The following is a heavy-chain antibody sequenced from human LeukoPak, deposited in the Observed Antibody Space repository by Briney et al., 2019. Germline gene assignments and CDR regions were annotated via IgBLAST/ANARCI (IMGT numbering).Heavy chain of an antibody. Sequence: SETLSLTCAVSGGSFSVYYWSWIRQSPGRGLEWIGEINHSGDTNYNSSVKSRVTISVDTSKNQFSLKVRSLTAADTAVYYCARGPTISETGYFDYWGQGTLVTVSS. D-gene: IGHD1-1*01. J-gene: IGHJ4*03. V-gene: IGHV4-34*01. CDR1: GGSFSVYY. CDR3: ARGPTISETGYFDY. CDR2: INHSGDT.